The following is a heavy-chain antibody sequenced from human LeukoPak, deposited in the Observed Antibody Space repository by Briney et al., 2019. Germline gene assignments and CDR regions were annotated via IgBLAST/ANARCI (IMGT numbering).Heavy chain of an antibody. J-gene: IGHJ4*02. V-gene: IGHV4-31*03. D-gene: IGHD4-17*01. CDR2: IYYSGST. Sequence: SQTLSLTCTVSGGSISSGGYYWSWIRQHPGKGLEWVGYIYYSGSTYYNPSFKSRISMSVDTSKNQFSLMLSSVTAADTAVYYCARGRNPDYGDSKIDYWGQGTLVTVSS. CDR3: ARGRNPDYGDSKIDY. CDR1: GGSISSGGYY.